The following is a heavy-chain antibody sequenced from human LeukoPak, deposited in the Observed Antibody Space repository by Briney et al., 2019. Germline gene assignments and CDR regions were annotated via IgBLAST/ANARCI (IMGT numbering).Heavy chain of an antibody. Sequence: GASVKVSCKASGYTFTGDYMHWVRQAPGQGLEWMGRINPNSGGTNYAQKFQGRVTMTRDTSISTAYMELSRLRSDDTAVYYCARDRRDTWINAFDIWGQGTMVTVSS. J-gene: IGHJ3*02. D-gene: IGHD5-24*01. CDR2: INPNSGGT. CDR3: ARDRRDTWINAFDI. CDR1: GYTFTGDY. V-gene: IGHV1-2*06.